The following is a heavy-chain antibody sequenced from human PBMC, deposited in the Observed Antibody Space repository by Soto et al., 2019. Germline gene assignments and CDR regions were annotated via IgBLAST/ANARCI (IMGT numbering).Heavy chain of an antibody. D-gene: IGHD6-13*01. J-gene: IGHJ6*02. Sequence: GGSLRLSCSASGFTFNSYAMHWFRQAPGKGLEYVSAISNNGVNTHYADSVKGRFTISRDNSKNTLYLQMSSLRAEDTAVYYCVKGGQPLFGYHYGMDVWGQGTTVTVSS. CDR2: ISNNGVNT. CDR1: GFTFNSYA. V-gene: IGHV3-64D*08. CDR3: VKGGQPLFGYHYGMDV.